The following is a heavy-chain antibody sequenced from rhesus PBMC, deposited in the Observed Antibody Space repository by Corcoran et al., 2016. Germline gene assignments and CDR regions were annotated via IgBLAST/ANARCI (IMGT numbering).Heavy chain of an antibody. Sequence: QVQLVQSGAEVKKPGTSVRLSCKAAGYTFTSYYIHWVIQAPEQVLEWMGWINPSNNNTGYAQKFQVRVTMTRDTSTSTAYMELNGLRSDDTAVYYCARYYSGSQGLDFWGQGLRVTVSS. CDR2: INPSNNNT. CDR3: ARYYSGSQGLDF. J-gene: IGHJ3*01. V-gene: IGHV1S9*01. D-gene: IGHD3-16*01. CDR1: GYTFTSYY.